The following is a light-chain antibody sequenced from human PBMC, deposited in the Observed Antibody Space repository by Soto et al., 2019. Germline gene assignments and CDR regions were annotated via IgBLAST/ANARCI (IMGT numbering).Light chain of an antibody. CDR2: KAS. J-gene: IGKJ1*01. Sequence: DIQMTQSPSTLFASVGDRVTITCRASQSISSWLAWYQQKPGKAPKLLIYKASSLESGVPSRFSGSGSGTEFTLTISSLQPDDFATYYCQHYNSYSPWTFGQGTKVEIK. CDR3: QHYNSYSPWT. CDR1: QSISSW. V-gene: IGKV1-5*03.